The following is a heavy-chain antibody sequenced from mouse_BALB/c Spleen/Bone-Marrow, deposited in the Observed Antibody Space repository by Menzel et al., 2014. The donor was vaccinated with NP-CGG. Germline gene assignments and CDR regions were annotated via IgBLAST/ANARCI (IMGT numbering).Heavy chain of an antibody. CDR1: GYTFTDYW. CDR2: IDTSDSYT. Sequence: VQLQESGAELVMPGASVKVSCKASGYTFTDYWMHWVKQWPGQGLEWIGAIDTSDSYTSYNQKFKGKATLTVDESSSTAYMQLSSLTSEDSAVYYCARSAGYWYFDVWGAGTTVTVSS. V-gene: IGHV1-69*01. J-gene: IGHJ1*01. CDR3: ARSAGYWYFDV. D-gene: IGHD1-2*01.